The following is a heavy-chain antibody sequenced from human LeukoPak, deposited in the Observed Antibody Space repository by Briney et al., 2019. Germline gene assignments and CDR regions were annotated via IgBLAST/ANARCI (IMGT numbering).Heavy chain of an antibody. CDR2: IYSGGSP. J-gene: IGHJ6*02. Sequence: PGGSLRLSCAASGFTVRSNYMSWVRQAPGKGLEWVSVIYSGGSPYYADSVKGRFTISRDSSKNTLSLQMNSVRAEDTAVYYCARHEWFGELNGMDVWGQGTTVTVSS. CDR1: GFTVRSNY. CDR3: ARHEWFGELNGMDV. V-gene: IGHV3-53*01. D-gene: IGHD3-10*01.